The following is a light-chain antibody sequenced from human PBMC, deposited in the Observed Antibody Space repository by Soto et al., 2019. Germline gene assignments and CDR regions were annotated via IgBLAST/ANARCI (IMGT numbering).Light chain of an antibody. J-gene: IGLJ1*01. CDR3: SSYVTSNNLRV. Sequence: QSALTQPPSASGSPGQSVTISCTGTSSDIGTYKYVSWYQQHPGKAPKLIIYEVNERPSGVPDRFSGSKSGNTASLTVSGLRAEDEADYYCSSYVTSNNLRVFGTGTKLTV. V-gene: IGLV2-8*01. CDR2: EVN. CDR1: SSDIGTYKY.